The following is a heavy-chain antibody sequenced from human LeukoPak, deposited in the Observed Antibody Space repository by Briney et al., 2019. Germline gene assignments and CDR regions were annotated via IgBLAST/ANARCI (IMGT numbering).Heavy chain of an antibody. V-gene: IGHV1-18*01. J-gene: IGHJ6*03. D-gene: IGHD4-17*01. CDR2: ISAYNGNT. Sequence: ASVKVSCKASGYTFTSYGISWVRQAPGQGFEWMGWISAYNGNTNYAQKLQGRVTMTTDTSTSTAYMELRSLRSDDTAVYYCARVKSAVTTNYYYYYMDVWGKGTTVTVSS. CDR1: GYTFTSYG. CDR3: ARVKSAVTTNYYYYYMDV.